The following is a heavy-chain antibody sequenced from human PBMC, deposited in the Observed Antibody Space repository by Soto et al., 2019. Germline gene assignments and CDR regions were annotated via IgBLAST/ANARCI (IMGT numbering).Heavy chain of an antibody. D-gene: IGHD5-18*01. CDR2: ISGSGGST. Sequence: EVQLLESGGGLVQPGGSLRLSYAASGFTFSSYAMSWVRQAPGKGLEWVSAISGSGGSTYYADSVKGGFTISRDNSKNPLYLQMNSLSAEDTAVYYWAKDCGYSYGYDAFDIWGQGTMVTVSS. J-gene: IGHJ3*02. CDR3: AKDCGYSYGYDAFDI. V-gene: IGHV3-23*01. CDR1: GFTFSSYA.